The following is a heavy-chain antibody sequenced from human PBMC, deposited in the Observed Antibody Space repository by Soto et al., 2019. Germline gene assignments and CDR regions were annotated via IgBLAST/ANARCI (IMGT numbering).Heavy chain of an antibody. D-gene: IGHD5-18*01. CDR2: IIPILGIA. CDR3: ARGLDTDAFDI. J-gene: IGHJ3*02. CDR1: GGTFSSYT. V-gene: IGHV1-69*02. Sequence: QVQLVQSGAEVKKPGSSVKVSCKASGGTFSSYTISWVRQAPGQGLEWMGRIIPILGIANYAQKFQGRVTITADKSTSTAYMELSSLRSEDTAVFYCARGLDTDAFDIWGQGTMVTVSS.